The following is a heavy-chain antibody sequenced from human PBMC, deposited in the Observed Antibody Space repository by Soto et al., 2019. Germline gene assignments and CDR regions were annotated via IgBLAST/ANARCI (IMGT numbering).Heavy chain of an antibody. J-gene: IGHJ4*02. CDR1: GYTFTRYG. D-gene: IGHD1-1*01. CDR2: ISTYNGNT. Sequence: QVQLVQSGAEVKKPGASVKVSCKASGYTFTRYGFSWVRQAPAQGLEWMGWISTYNGNTNVAQKLQGRVTMTTDTSTSTAYMELRSLRSDDTAVYYCARAGGGTVTTTADYWGQGTLVTVSS. V-gene: IGHV1-18*01. CDR3: ARAGGGTVTTTADY.